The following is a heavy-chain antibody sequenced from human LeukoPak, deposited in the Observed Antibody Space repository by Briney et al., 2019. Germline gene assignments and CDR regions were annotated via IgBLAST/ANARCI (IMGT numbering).Heavy chain of an antibody. CDR1: GFTFSSYS. J-gene: IGHJ4*02. V-gene: IGHV3-48*01. CDR3: AKAAVRAAAGTLDY. D-gene: IGHD6-13*01. CDR2: SSSRSSTI. Sequence: GGSLRLSCAASGFTFSSYSMNWVRQAPGKGLEWVSYSSSRSSTIYYADSVKGRFTISRDNAKNSLYLQMNSLRAEDTAVYYCAKAAVRAAAGTLDYWGQGTLVTVSS.